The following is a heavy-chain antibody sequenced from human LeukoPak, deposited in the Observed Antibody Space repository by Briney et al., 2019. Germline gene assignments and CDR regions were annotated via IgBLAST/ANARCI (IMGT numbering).Heavy chain of an antibody. V-gene: IGHV3-23*01. J-gene: IGHJ4*02. CDR2: ISNSGDTT. Sequence: GGPLRLSCAASGFTFRSYAMNWVRQAPGKGLEWVSGISNSGDTTYYADSVKGRFTISRDNSKNTLYLQMDSLRAEDTAVYYCAIGWELHRFGYWGQGTLVTVSS. D-gene: IGHD1-26*01. CDR3: AIGWELHRFGY. CDR1: GFTFRSYA.